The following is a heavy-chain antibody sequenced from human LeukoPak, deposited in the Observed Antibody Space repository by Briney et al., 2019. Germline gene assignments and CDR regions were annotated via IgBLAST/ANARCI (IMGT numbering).Heavy chain of an antibody. CDR3: ARGGAYNWNFAYYFDY. J-gene: IGHJ4*02. V-gene: IGHV1-2*04. Sequence: ASVKVSCKASGYTLTGYYMHWVRQAPGQGLEWMGWINPNSGGTNYAQKFQGWVTMTRDTSISTACMELSRLRSDDTAVYYCARGGAYNWNFAYYFDYWGQGTLVTVSS. CDR1: GYTLTGYY. CDR2: INPNSGGT. D-gene: IGHD1-7*01.